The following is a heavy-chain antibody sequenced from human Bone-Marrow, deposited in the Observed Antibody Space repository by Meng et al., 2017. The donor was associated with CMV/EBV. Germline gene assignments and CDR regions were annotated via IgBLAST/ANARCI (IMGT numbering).Heavy chain of an antibody. CDR1: GFTFSDYY. Sequence: GGSLRLSCAASGFTFSDYYMSWIRQAPGKGLEWVSYISSSGSTIYYADSGKGRFTISRDNAKNSLYLQMNSLRPEETAVYYCAKSMLRGVHGGFDIWGQGTMVTVSS. D-gene: IGHD3-10*01. CDR2: ISSSGSTI. V-gene: IGHV3-11*04. J-gene: IGHJ3*02. CDR3: AKSMLRGVHGGFDI.